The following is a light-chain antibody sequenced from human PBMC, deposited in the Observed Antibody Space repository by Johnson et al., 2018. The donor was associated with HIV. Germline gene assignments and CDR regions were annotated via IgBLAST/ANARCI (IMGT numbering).Light chain of an antibody. J-gene: IGLJ1*01. CDR2: ENN. Sequence: QSVLTQPPSVSAAPGQKVTISCSGSSSNIGNNYVSWYQQLPGTAPKLLIYENNKRPSGIPDRFSGSKSGTSATLGITGLQTGDEAEYYCGTWDSSLSDYVFGTGTKVTVL. CDR1: SSNIGNNY. CDR3: GTWDSSLSDYV. V-gene: IGLV1-51*02.